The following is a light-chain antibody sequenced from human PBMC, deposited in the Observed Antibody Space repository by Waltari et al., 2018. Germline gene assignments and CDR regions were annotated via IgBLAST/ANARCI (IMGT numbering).Light chain of an antibody. J-gene: IGKJ1*01. CDR1: QCVSRT. Sequence: EIVFTHSPATLSLSAGERATLSCRASQCVSRTLAWYQQKPGQAPRLLIYGASTRATGIPERFSGGGSGTDFSLTISRLEPEDFAVYYCQHYVRLPVTFGQGTKVEIK. CDR2: GAS. V-gene: IGKV3-20*01. CDR3: QHYVRLPVT.